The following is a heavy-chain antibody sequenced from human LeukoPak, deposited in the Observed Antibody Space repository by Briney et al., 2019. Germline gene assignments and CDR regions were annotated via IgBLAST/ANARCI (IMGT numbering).Heavy chain of an antibody. V-gene: IGHV4-39*01. J-gene: IGHJ5*02. CDR2: IYYSGST. Sequence: SETLSLTCTVSGGSISSSSYHWGWVRQPPGKGLEWIGSIYYSGSTYYNPSLKSRVTISVDTSKNQFSLKLSSVTAADTAVYYCARQDLLTGRVYWFDPWGQGTLVTVSS. CDR3: ARQDLLTGRVYWFDP. D-gene: IGHD3-9*01. CDR1: GGSISSSSYH.